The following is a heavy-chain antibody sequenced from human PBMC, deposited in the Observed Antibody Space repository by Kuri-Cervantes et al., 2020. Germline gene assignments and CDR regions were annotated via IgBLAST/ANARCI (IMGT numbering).Heavy chain of an antibody. J-gene: IGHJ3*02. CDR2: IYYSGST. CDR3: ARAFKPPVGLLRACAAFDI. V-gene: IGHV4-34*09. D-gene: IGHD2-15*01. Sequence: SCAVYGGSFSGYYWSWIRQPPGKGLEWIGYIYYSGSTYYNPSLKSRVTISVDTSKNQFSLKLSSVTAADTAVYYCARAFKPPVGLLRACAAFDIWGQGTMVTVSS. CDR1: GGSFSGYY.